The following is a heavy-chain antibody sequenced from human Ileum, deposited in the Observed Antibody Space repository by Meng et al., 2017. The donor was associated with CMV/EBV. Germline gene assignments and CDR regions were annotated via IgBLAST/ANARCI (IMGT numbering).Heavy chain of an antibody. V-gene: IGHV1-18*01. J-gene: IGHJ4*02. CDR2: ISAYNGNT. CDR1: GYTLTSYG. Sequence: SGYTLTSYGISWVRQAPGQGLEWMGWISAYNGNTNYAQKLQGGVTMTTDTSTSTAYMELRSLRSDDTAVYYCAKAYCGGDCYSNYFDYWGQGTLVTVSS. D-gene: IGHD2-21*01. CDR3: AKAYCGGDCYSNYFDY.